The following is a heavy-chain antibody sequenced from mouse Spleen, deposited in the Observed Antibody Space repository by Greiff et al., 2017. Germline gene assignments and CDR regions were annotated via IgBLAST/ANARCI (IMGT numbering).Heavy chain of an antibody. CDR3: ARQNGHYYFDY. V-gene: IGHV5-6-4*01. CDR1: GFTFSSYA. D-gene: IGHD1-2*01. Sequence: EVKLVESGGGLVKPGGSLKLSCAASGFTFSSYAMSWVRQTPEKRLEWVATISSGGSYTYYPDTVKGRFTISRDNAKNTLYLQMSRLKSEDTAMCYCARQNGHYYFDYWGQGTTLTVSS. CDR2: ISSGGSYT. J-gene: IGHJ2*01.